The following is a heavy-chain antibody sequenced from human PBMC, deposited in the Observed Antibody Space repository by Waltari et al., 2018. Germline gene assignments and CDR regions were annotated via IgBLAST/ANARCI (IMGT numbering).Heavy chain of an antibody. J-gene: IGHJ4*02. D-gene: IGHD2-15*01. CDR3: AKDNVRRWDY. CDR1: GFIFGNDW. Sequence: EVQLVESGGGLVQPGGSLRLSCAASGFIFGNDWMSWVRQAPGKGLELVADIKEDGSAKYDVDSVKGRFTISRDNAKNSLYLQMNSLRAEDTAVYYCAKDNVRRWDYWGQGTLVTVSS. CDR2: IKEDGSAK. V-gene: IGHV3-7*04.